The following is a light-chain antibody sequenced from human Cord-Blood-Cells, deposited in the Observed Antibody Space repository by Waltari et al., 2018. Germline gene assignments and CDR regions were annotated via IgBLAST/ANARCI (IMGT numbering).Light chain of an antibody. CDR1: QSTSSW. V-gene: IGKV1-5*01. Sequence: IQMTLSPSTLSASVGDRVTITCRASQSTSSWLAWSQQKPGNAPKLLIYDASSLESGVPARFSGSGSGTEFTLTISSLQPDDFATYYCQQYNSYSITFGQGTRLEIK. J-gene: IGKJ5*01. CDR2: DAS. CDR3: QQYNSYSIT.